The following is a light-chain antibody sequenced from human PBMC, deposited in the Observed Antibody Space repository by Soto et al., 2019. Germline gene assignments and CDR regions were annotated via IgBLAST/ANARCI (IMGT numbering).Light chain of an antibody. CDR1: SSNIGSNY. V-gene: IGLV1-47*01. CDR3: AAWDESLSGPYYV. CDR2: RNN. Sequence: QSVLTQPPSASGTPGQGVTISCSGSSSNIGSNYVYWYQQLPGTAPKLLIYRNNQRPSGVPDRFSGSKSGTSASLAISGLRSEDEADYYCAAWDESLSGPYYVFGTGTKVTVL. J-gene: IGLJ1*01.